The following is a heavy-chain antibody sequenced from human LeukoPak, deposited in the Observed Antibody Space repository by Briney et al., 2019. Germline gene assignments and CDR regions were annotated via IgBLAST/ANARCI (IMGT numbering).Heavy chain of an antibody. CDR2: INPNSGGT. CDR1: GYTFTGYY. D-gene: IGHD6-19*01. CDR3: ARVRGSSGWYSAVGY. V-gene: IGHV1-2*02. Sequence: ASVKASCKASGYTFTGYYMHWVRQAPGQGLEWMGWINPNSGGTNYAQKFQGRVTMTRDTSISTAYMELSRLRSDDTAVYYCARVRGSSGWYSAVGYWGQGTLVTVSS. J-gene: IGHJ4*02.